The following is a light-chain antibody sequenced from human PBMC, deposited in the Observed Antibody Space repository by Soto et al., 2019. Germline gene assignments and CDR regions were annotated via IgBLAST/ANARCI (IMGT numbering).Light chain of an antibody. CDR2: NTS. J-gene: IGLJ3*02. V-gene: IGLV7-46*01. Sequence: QAVVTQEPSLTVSPGGTVTLTCGSSTGAVTSGHYPYWFQQKPGQAPRTLVYNTSDKHSWAPARFSGSLLGGKAALTLAGAQPEDEAEYYCLLSYSGARVFGGGTKLTVL. CDR3: LLSYSGARV. CDR1: TGAVTSGHY.